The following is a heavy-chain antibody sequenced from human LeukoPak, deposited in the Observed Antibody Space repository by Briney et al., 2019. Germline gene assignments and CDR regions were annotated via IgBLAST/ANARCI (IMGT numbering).Heavy chain of an antibody. CDR1: GGSISSYY. V-gene: IGHV4-59*01. CDR2: IYYSGST. J-gene: IGHJ3*02. D-gene: IGHD3-22*01. CDR3: ATLSMIDAFDI. Sequence: PSETLSLTCTVSGGSISSYYWSWIRQAPGKGLEWIGYIYYSGSTNYNPSLKSRVTISVDTSKNQFSLKLSSVTAADTAVYYCATLSMIDAFDIWGQGTMVTVSS.